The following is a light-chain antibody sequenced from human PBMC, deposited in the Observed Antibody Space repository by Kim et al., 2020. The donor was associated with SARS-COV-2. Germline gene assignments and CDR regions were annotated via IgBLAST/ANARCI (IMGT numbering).Light chain of an antibody. V-gene: IGKV4-1*01. J-gene: IGKJ2*01. CDR2: WAP. CDR1: QNLIYRSNAENY. CDR3: QQYHSSPYT. Sequence: DIVMTQSPDSLAVSLGERATINCKSSQNLIYRSNAENYLAWYQQKPGQPPKLLIYWAPTRESGVPDRFSGSGSGTDFTLTINNLQAEDVAVYFCQQYHSSPYTFGQGTKLEIK.